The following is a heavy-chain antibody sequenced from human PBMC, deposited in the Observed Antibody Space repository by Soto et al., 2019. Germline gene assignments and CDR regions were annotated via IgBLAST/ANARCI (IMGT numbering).Heavy chain of an antibody. V-gene: IGHV1-18*01. J-gene: IGHJ4*02. D-gene: IGHD6-19*01. CDR1: GYPFTRNR. CDR3: ARDRSGWYDF. CDR2: ISPYNGNA. Sequence: QVHLVQSGPEVKKTGASVKVSCKTSGYPFTRNRLSWVRRAPGQGLEWMGWISPYNGNAKYAQKYQDRVTMTADTAASTVYKELRRLRSDDSAVFYCARDRSGWYDFWGQGTLVTVSA.